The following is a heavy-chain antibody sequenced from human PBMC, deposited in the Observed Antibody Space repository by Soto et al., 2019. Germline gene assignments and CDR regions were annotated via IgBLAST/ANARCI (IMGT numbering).Heavy chain of an antibody. CDR2: IDPSDSYT. CDR3: ARHPSWGRQQLDDY. V-gene: IGHV5-10-1*01. D-gene: IGHD6-13*01. CDR1: GYSFTIYW. Sequence: GESLKISCKGSGYSFTIYWISWVRQMPGKGLEWMGRIDPSDSYTNYSPPFQGHVTISADKSISTAYLQWSSLKASDTAMYYCARHPSWGRQQLDDYWGQGTLVTVSS. J-gene: IGHJ4*02.